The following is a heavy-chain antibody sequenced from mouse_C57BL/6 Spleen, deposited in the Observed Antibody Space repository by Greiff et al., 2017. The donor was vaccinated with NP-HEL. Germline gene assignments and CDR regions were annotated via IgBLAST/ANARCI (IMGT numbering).Heavy chain of an antibody. CDR1: GYSFTSYY. CDR3: AAHYYGSYYARAD. CDR2: IYPASGNT. J-gene: IGHJ4*01. V-gene: IGHV1-66*01. Sequence: VQLQQSGPELVKPGASVKISCKASGYSFTSYYIPWVKQRPGQGLAWIGWIYPASGNTKYTAKFQGKATLTADTSSSTAYMQHNSLTSEDSAVYYCAAHYYGSYYARADWGQGSSGTVS. D-gene: IGHD1-1*01.